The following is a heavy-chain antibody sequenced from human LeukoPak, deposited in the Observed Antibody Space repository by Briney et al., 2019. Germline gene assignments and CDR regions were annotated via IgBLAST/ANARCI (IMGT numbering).Heavy chain of an antibody. V-gene: IGHV7-4-1*02. Sequence: ASVKVSCKAPGYTFTSYGISWVRQAPGQGLEWMGWINTNTGNPTYAQGFTGRFVFSLDTSVSTAYLQISSLKAEDTAVYYCARHYYDSSGYYDYWGQGTLVTVSS. CDR1: GYTFTSYG. D-gene: IGHD3-22*01. CDR2: INTNTGNP. CDR3: ARHYYDSSGYYDY. J-gene: IGHJ4*02.